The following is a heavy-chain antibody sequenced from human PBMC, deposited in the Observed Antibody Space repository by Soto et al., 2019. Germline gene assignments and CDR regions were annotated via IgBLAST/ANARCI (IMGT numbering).Heavy chain of an antibody. D-gene: IGHD1-26*01. Sequence: SETLSLTCAVYGGSFSAYYWSWVRQPPGKGLEWIGEIIHSESTKYNPSLKSRVTISVETSKNQFSLKLSSVTAADTAVYYCARQRPTDGRWEFANYYGMDVWGQGTPVTVSS. V-gene: IGHV4-34*12. CDR1: GGSFSAYY. J-gene: IGHJ6*02. CDR2: IIHSEST. CDR3: ARQRPTDGRWEFANYYGMDV.